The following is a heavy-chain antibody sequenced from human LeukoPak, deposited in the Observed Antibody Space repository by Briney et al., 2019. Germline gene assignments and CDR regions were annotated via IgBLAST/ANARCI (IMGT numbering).Heavy chain of an antibody. CDR1: GGTFSSYA. J-gene: IGHJ5*02. CDR2: IIPIFGSA. D-gene: IGHD2-2*01. V-gene: IGHV1-69*13. Sequence: SVKVSCKASGGTFSSYAISWVRQAPGQGLEWMGGIIPIFGSANYAQKFQGRVTITADESTSTAYMELSSLRSEDTAVYYCARDARHRYCSSTSCYRGWLDPWGQGTLVTVSS. CDR3: ARDARHRYCSSTSCYRGWLDP.